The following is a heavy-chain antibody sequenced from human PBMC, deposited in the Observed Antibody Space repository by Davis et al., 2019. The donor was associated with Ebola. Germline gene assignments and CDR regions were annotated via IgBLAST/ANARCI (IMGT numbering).Heavy chain of an antibody. CDR1: GYSISSGYY. CDR2: IYHSGST. CDR3: ARLYGGNSRPVDY. D-gene: IGHD4-23*01. V-gene: IGHV4-38-2*02. J-gene: IGHJ4*02. Sequence: SETLSLTCTVSGYSISSGYYWGWIRQPPGKGLEWIGSIYHSGSTYYNPSLKSRVTISVDTSKNQFSLKLSSVTAADTAVYYCARLYGGNSRPVDYWGQGTLVTVSS.